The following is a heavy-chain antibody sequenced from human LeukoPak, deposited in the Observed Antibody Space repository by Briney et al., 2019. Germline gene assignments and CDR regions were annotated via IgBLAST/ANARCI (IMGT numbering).Heavy chain of an antibody. V-gene: IGHV4-59*01. CDR1: GGSISGYY. J-gene: IGHJ4*02. CDR2: VYYSGST. D-gene: IGHD2-15*01. CDR3: ARYCNGVNCFSFDY. Sequence: SETLSLTCTVSGGSISGYYWSWLRQPPGKGLEWIGYVYYSGSTNYNPSLKSRVTMSVDTSKNQFSLKLKSVTAADTAVYYCARYCNGVNCFSFDYWGQGALVTVSS.